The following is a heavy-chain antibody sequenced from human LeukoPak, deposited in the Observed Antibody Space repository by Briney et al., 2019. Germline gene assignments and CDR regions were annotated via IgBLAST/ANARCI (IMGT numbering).Heavy chain of an antibody. CDR2: INPSGGGT. V-gene: IGHV1-46*01. D-gene: IGHD1-26*01. CDR1: GYTFTSYY. CDR3: ARDWARYSGSYSYDEYYFDY. Sequence: ASVKVSCKASGYTFTSYYMHWVRQAPGQGLEWMGIINPSGGGTSYAQKFQGRVTMTRDTSTSTVYMELSSLRSEDTAVYYCARDWARYSGSYSYDEYYFDYWGQGTLVTVSS. J-gene: IGHJ4*02.